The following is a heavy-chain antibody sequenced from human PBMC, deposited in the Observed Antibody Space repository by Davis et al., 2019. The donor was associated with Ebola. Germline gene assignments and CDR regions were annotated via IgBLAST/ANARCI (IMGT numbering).Heavy chain of an antibody. CDR2: IKSKTDGGTT. Sequence: GESLKISCAASGFTFSNYDMGWVRQAPGKGLEWVGRIKSKTDGGTTDYAAPVKGRFTVSRDDSKTTLYLQMNSLKTEDTAVYYCTTRPSAADYHYWGQGTLVTVSS. V-gene: IGHV3-15*01. CDR3: TTRPSAADYHY. J-gene: IGHJ4*02. CDR1: GFTFSNYD. D-gene: IGHD6-13*01.